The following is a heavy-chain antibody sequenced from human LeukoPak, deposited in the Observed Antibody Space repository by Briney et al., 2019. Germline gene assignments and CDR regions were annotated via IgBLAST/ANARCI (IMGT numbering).Heavy chain of an antibody. J-gene: IGHJ4*02. Sequence: PGRSLRLSCAASGFTFRSYAMHWVREAPGKGLEWGAVISYDGSNKYYADSVKGRFTTSRDKSKNTLYLQMNSLRAVDTAVYYCARGRHDWGQGTLVTVSS. CDR1: GFTFRSYA. CDR2: ISYDGSNK. CDR3: ARGRHD. V-gene: IGHV3-30*04.